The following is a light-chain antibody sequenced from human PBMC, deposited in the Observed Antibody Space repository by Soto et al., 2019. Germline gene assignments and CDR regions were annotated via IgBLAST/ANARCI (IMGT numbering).Light chain of an antibody. CDR3: QQKYRLPRT. CDR1: QSISPY. CDR2: GAS. Sequence: QMTQSPSSLSASVGDRVTITCRASQSISPYLNWYQHKPGKAPKVLINGASRLHTWVPSRFSGSGSGTDFTLTISKLQTEDCATYFCQQKYRLPRTFGQGTKVEIK. V-gene: IGKV1-39*01. J-gene: IGKJ1*01.